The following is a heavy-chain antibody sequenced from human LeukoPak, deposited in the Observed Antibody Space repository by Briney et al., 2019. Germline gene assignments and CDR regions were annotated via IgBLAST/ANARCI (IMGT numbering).Heavy chain of an antibody. CDR2: MNPNSGNT. CDR1: GYTFTSYD. V-gene: IGHV1-8*03. D-gene: IGHD3-10*01. J-gene: IGHJ4*02. CDR3: AILTSGSYYEFDY. Sequence: ASVEVSCKASGYTFTSYDINWVRQAPGQGLEWMGWMNPNSGNTGYAQKFQGRVTITRNTSISTAYMELSSLRSEDTAVYYCAILTSGSYYEFDYWGQGTLVTVSS.